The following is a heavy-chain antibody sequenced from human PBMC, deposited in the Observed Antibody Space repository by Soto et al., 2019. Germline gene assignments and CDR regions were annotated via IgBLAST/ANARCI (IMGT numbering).Heavy chain of an antibody. D-gene: IGHD6-19*01. CDR1: GGTFSSYA. Sequence: GASVKVSCKASGGTFSSYAISWVRQAPGQGLEWMGGIIPIFGTANYAQKFQGRVTITADESTSTAYMELSSLRSEDTAVYYYARWHRSGWSDYYYGMDVWGQGTMVTVSS. CDR2: IIPIFGTA. J-gene: IGHJ6*02. V-gene: IGHV1-69*13. CDR3: ARWHRSGWSDYYYGMDV.